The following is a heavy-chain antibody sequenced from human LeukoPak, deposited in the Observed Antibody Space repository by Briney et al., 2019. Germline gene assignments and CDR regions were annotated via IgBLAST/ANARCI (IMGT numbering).Heavy chain of an antibody. CDR2: IYHSGST. V-gene: IGHV4-30-2*01. D-gene: IGHD4-17*01. Sequence: SQTLSLTCAVSGGSISSGGYSWSWIRQPPGKGLEWIGYIYHSGSTYYNPSLKSRVTISVDRSKNQFPLKLSSVTAADTAVYYCARGADYGDRIFDYWGQGTLVTVSS. CDR3: ARGADYGDRIFDY. CDR1: GGSISSGGYS. J-gene: IGHJ4*02.